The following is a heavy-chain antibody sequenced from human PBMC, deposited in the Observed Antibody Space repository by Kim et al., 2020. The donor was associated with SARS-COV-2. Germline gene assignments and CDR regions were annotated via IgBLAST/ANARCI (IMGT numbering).Heavy chain of an antibody. J-gene: IGHJ6*02. V-gene: IGHV4-34*01. Sequence: SETLSLTCAVYGGSFSGYYWSWIRQPPGKGLERNRDINNSGSTNYNPSLKSRVTISVDTSKNQFSLKLSSVTAADTAVYYCGRALPKRYYGSGSYHPYGMDVWGQGTTVTVSS. CDR1: GGSFSGYY. CDR3: GRALPKRYYGSGSYHPYGMDV. D-gene: IGHD3-10*01. CDR2: INNSGST.